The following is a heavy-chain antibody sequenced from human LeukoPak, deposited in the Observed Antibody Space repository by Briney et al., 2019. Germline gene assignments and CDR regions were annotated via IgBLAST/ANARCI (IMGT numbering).Heavy chain of an antibody. J-gene: IGHJ4*02. CDR2: INHSGST. D-gene: IGHD3-3*01. CDR1: GASISSYY. CDR3: ARHSRRITIFGVVSPFDY. Sequence: SETLSLTCTVSGASISSYYWSWIRQPPGKGLEWIGEINHSGSTNYNPSLKSRVTISVDTSKNQFSLKLSSVTAADTAVYYCARHSRRITIFGVVSPFDYWGQGTLVTVSS. V-gene: IGHV4-34*01.